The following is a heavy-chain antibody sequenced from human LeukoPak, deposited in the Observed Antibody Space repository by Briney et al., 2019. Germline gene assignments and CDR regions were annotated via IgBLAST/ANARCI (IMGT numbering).Heavy chain of an antibody. J-gene: IGHJ4*02. Sequence: GGSLRLSCAASGFTFNNYNMNWVRQAPGKALEWVSSITSSGTYIFYADSVKGRLTIFRDNAKKSLYLQMNSLRPDDTALYYCARALADSRGYYLGFDYWGQGTLVTVSS. D-gene: IGHD3-22*01. CDR1: GFTFNNYN. V-gene: IGHV3-21*01. CDR2: ITSSGTYI. CDR3: ARALADSRGYYLGFDY.